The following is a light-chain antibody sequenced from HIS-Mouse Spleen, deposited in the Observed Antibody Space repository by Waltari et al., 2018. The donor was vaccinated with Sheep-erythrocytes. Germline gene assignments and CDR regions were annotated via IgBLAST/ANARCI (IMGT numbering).Light chain of an antibody. V-gene: IGLV2-11*01. Sequence: QSALTQPRSVSGSPGQSVTISCTGTSSDVGGYNYVSWYQQHPGKAPKLMIYDVSKRPSGVPDHFSGSKSGNTASLTISGLQAEDEAEYYCCSYAGSYNHVFATGTKVTVL. J-gene: IGLJ1*01. CDR1: SSDVGGYNY. CDR3: CSYAGSYNHV. CDR2: DVS.